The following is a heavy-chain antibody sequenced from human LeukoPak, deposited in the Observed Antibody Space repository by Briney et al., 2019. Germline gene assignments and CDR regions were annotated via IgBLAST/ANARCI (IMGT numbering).Heavy chain of an antibody. J-gene: IGHJ4*02. CDR1: GFTFSSYG. V-gene: IGHV3-30*02. D-gene: IGHD2-15*01. CDR2: IRYDGSNK. CDR3: AKDGPVWYCSGGSCYSGFDY. Sequence: PGGSLRLSCAASGFTFSSYGMHWVRQAPGKGLEWVAFIRYDGSNKYYADSVKGRFTISRDNSKNTLYLQMNSLRAEDTAVYYCAKDGPVWYCSGGSCYSGFDYWGQGTLVTVPS.